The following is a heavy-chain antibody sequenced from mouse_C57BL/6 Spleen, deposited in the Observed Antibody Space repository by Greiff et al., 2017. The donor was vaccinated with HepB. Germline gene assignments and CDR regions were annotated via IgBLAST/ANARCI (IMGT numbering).Heavy chain of an antibody. CDR1: GYTFTDYE. Sequence: QVQLQQSGAELVRPGASVTLSCKASGYTFTDYEMHWVKQTPVHGLEWIGAIDPETGGTAYNQKFKGKAILTADKSSSTAYMELRSLTSEDSAVYYCTRGGEQLRLRDYAMDYWGQGTSVTVSS. CDR3: TRGGEQLRLRDYAMDY. CDR2: IDPETGGT. J-gene: IGHJ4*01. V-gene: IGHV1-15*01. D-gene: IGHD3-2*02.